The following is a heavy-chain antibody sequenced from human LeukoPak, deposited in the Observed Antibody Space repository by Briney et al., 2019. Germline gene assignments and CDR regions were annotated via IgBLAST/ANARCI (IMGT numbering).Heavy chain of an antibody. J-gene: IGHJ4*02. CDR2: IYSGGST. CDR3: ARGFIGFSFDY. D-gene: IGHD1-26*01. CDR1: GFTVSSNY. Sequence: GGSLRLSRAASGFTVSSNYMSWVRQAPGKGLEWVSVIYSGGSTYYADSVKGRFTISRDNSKNTLYLQMNSLRAEDTAVYYCARGFIGFSFDYWGQGTLVTVSS. V-gene: IGHV3-66*01.